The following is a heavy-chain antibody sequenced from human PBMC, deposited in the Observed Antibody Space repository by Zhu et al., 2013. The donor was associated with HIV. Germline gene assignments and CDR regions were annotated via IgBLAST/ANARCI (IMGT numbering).Heavy chain of an antibody. CDR1: GGTFSTYT. CDR3: ARPSGKYYDSSGSTDAFDI. V-gene: IGHV1-69*12. CDR2: SIPLFGIT. Sequence: QVQLVQSGAEVKKPGSSVKVSCKASGGTFSTYTISWVRQAPGQGLEWMGWSIPLFGITSYAQKFQGRVTITADESTNTAFMELSSLRSEDTAVYYCARPSGKYYDSSGSTDAFDIWGQGTKVTSLQ. J-gene: IGHJ3*02. D-gene: IGHD3-22*01.